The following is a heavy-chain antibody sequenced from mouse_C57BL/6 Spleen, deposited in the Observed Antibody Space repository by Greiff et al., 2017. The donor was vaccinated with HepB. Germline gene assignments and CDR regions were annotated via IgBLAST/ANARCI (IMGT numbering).Heavy chain of an antibody. J-gene: IGHJ1*03. CDR2: TNPNNGGT. Sequence: EVQLQQSGPELVKPGASVKIPCKASGYTFTDYNMDWVKQSHGQSLEWIGDTNPNNGGTIYNQKFKGKATLTVDKSSSTAYMELRSRTSEDTAVYYCARARLRGYFDVWGTGTTVTVSS. CDR1: GYTFTDYN. V-gene: IGHV1-18*01. CDR3: ARARLRGYFDV.